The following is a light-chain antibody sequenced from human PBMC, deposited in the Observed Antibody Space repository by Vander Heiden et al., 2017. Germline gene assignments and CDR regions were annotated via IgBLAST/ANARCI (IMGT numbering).Light chain of an antibody. V-gene: IGLV1-40*01. CDR3: QSYVSCLIGGL. CDR1: SSNIRAGFN. J-gene: IGLJ2*01. Sequence: QSELTQPPSVSSAPGQTVAIPCNGRSSNIRAGFNVPRYQQLPGTAAKVPSYDNTDLPSGVPDRFSGSRSATSSSLAISVLQAEDDAAYYRQSYVSCLIGGLFGGGTKLTVL. CDR2: DNT.